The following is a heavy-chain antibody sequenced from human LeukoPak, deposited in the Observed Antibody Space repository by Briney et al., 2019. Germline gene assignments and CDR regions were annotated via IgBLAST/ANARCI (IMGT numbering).Heavy chain of an antibody. CDR3: ARVLISGYSYGDGLDY. Sequence: GGSLRLSCAASGFTFSSYWMHWVRQAPGKGLEWVSVIYSGGSTYYAASVKGRFTITRDNSKNTLYLKMNSLRAEDTAVYYCARVLISGYSYGDGLDYWGQGTLVTVSS. CDR2: IYSGGST. D-gene: IGHD5-18*01. V-gene: IGHV3-66*01. CDR1: GFTFSSYW. J-gene: IGHJ4*02.